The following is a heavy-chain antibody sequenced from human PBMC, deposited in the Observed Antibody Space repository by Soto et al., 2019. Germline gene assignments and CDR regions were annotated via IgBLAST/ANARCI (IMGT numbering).Heavy chain of an antibody. D-gene: IGHD3-16*01. V-gene: IGHV4-30-2*06. CDR1: GVTISYGGYS. CDR2: ISHVEKP. CDR3: ARGGGYESFDF. Sequence: SETLSLTCRVSGVTISYGGYSWSWIRQSPGKGLAWLGYISHVEKPYYNPSFQSRLSLSIDRTRNQFSLSLSSMTAADQAVYYCARGGGYESFDFWGQGIQVTVS. J-gene: IGHJ4*02.